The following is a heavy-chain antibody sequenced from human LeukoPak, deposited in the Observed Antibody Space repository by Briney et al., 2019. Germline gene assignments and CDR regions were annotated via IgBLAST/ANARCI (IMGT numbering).Heavy chain of an antibody. V-gene: IGHV4-59*08. Sequence: SETLSLTCTVSGGSISSYYWSWIRQPPGKGLEWIGYVYYSGSTNYNPSLKSRVTISVDTSKNQFSLKLSSVTAADTAVYYCASSSSYSSSYGMDVWGPGTTVTVSS. CDR3: ASSSSYSSSYGMDV. D-gene: IGHD6-13*01. CDR1: GGSISSYY. CDR2: VYYSGST. J-gene: IGHJ6*02.